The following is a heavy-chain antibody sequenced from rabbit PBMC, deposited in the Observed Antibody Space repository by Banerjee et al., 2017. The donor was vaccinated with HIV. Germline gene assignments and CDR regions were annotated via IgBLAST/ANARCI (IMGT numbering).Heavy chain of an antibody. Sequence: QSLEESGGDLVKPGASLTLTCTASGFSFSSGYDMCWVRQAPGKGLEWIACIYARSSGSTYYASWAKGRFTISKTSSTTVTLQMTSLTAADTATYFCARDAGYAGSNLWGPGTLVTVS. CDR3: ARDAGYAGSNL. CDR1: GFSFSSGYD. J-gene: IGHJ4*01. D-gene: IGHD4-2*01. CDR2: IYARSSGST. V-gene: IGHV1S40*01.